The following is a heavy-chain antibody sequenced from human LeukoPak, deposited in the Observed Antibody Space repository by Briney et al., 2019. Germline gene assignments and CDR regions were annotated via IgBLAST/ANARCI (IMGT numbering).Heavy chain of an antibody. Sequence: PGGSLRLSCAASGFTFSSYEMNWVRQAPGKGLEWVSYISVSGSYTNYADSVKGRFTISRDNAKNSLYLQMISLRAEDTAVYYCARCGTPNNYYGYGVDVWGQGTTVIVSS. J-gene: IGHJ6*02. D-gene: IGHD1-26*01. CDR1: GFTFSSYE. V-gene: IGHV3-48*03. CDR2: ISVSGSYT. CDR3: ARCGTPNNYYGYGVDV.